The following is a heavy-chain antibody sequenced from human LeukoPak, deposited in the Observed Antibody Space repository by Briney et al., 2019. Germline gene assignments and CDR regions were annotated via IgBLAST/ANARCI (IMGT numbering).Heavy chain of an antibody. CDR3: AKDDYHDSSGYYLGDS. CDR2: ISASGSST. CDR1: GFTFSRYG. D-gene: IGHD3-22*01. V-gene: IGHV3-23*01. Sequence: PGGSLRLSCAASGFTFSRYGMSWVRQAAGKGLEWVSAISASGSSTYYADSVKGRFTISRDNSKNTLSLQMNSLRVEDTALYFCAKDDYHDSSGYYLGDSWGQGTQVTVSS. J-gene: IGHJ4*02.